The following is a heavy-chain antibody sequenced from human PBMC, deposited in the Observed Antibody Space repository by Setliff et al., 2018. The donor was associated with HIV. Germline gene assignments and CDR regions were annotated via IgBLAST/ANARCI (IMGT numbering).Heavy chain of an antibody. V-gene: IGHV1-2*06. CDR2: INPNSGGT. D-gene: IGHD3-3*01. Sequence: ASVKVSCKASGYTFTDYYIHWVRQAPGQGLEWMGRINPNSGGTNYAQKFQGRVTITRDKSISTAYLRWSSLKASDTAMYYCARSLSDLRTVSDIWGQGTMVTVSS. CDR3: ARSLSDLRTVSDI. J-gene: IGHJ3*02. CDR1: GYTFTDYY.